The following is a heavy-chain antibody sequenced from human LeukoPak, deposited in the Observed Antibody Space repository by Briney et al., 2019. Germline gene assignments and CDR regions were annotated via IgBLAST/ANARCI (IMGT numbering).Heavy chain of an antibody. D-gene: IGHD7-27*01. CDR1: GFXFSTYS. CDR2: ISSSSSII. J-gene: IGHJ3*02. Sequence: PGGSLRLSCAVSGFXFSTYSINWVRQAPGKGLEWVSYISSSSSIISYADSVKGRFTISTDNAKNSLYLQMNSLRDEDTAVYYCARYRNWVFDIWGQGTMVTVSS. CDR3: ARYRNWVFDI. V-gene: IGHV3-48*02.